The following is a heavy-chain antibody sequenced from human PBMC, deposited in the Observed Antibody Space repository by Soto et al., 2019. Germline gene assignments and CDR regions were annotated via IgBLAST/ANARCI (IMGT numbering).Heavy chain of an antibody. J-gene: IGHJ6*02. CDR1: GFTFSNAW. CDR3: TTARIAARLPNLMDV. Sequence: EVQLVESGGGLVKPGGSLRLSCAASGFTFSNAWMNWVRQAPGKGLEWVGRIKSKTDGGTTDYAAPVKGRFTISRDDSXITLYLQMNSLKTEDTAVYYCTTARIAARLPNLMDVWGQGTTVTVSS. V-gene: IGHV3-15*07. CDR2: IKSKTDGGTT. D-gene: IGHD6-6*01.